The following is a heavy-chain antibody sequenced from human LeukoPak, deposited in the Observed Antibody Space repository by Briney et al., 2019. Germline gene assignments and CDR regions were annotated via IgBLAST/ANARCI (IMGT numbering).Heavy chain of an antibody. CDR3: AKDILAAGLFFDY. J-gene: IGHJ4*02. CDR1: GFTFDDYA. Sequence: GRSLRLSCAASGFTFDDYAMHWVRQAPGKGLEWVSGISWNSGSIGYADSVKGRFTISRDDARNSLYLQMNSLRAEDTAVYYCAKDILAAGLFFDYWGQGTLVTVSS. V-gene: IGHV3-9*01. D-gene: IGHD6-13*01. CDR2: ISWNSGSI.